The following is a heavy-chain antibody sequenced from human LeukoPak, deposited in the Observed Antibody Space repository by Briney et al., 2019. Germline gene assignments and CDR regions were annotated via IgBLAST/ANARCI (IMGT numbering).Heavy chain of an antibody. CDR3: AKCGNSGCHLIDY. CDR1: GFTFTTNA. V-gene: IGHV3-23*01. CDR2: MSGCSGAT. J-gene: IGHJ4*02. Sequence: PGRYLRLSCAASGFTFTTNAMSWVRQAPGKGLEWVSAMSGCSGATYYADSEKGRFTISRDNSKSTLYLQMDSLRAEDTAVYYCAKCGNSGCHLIDYWGQGTLVTVFS. D-gene: IGHD5-12*01.